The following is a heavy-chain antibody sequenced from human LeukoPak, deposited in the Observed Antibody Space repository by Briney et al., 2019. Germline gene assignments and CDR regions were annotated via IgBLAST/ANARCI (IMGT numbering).Heavy chain of an antibody. D-gene: IGHD2-2*02. CDR2: INPSGGST. Sequence: ASVKVSCKASGYTFTSYYMHWVRQAPGQGLEWMGIINPSGGSTSYAQKFQGRVTMTRDTSTSTVYMELSSLRAEDTAVYYCAKDVRRYCSSTSCYTLSGENNNWFDPWGQGTLVTVSS. V-gene: IGHV1-46*01. CDR1: GYTFTSYY. CDR3: AKDVRRYCSSTSCYTLSGENNNWFDP. J-gene: IGHJ5*02.